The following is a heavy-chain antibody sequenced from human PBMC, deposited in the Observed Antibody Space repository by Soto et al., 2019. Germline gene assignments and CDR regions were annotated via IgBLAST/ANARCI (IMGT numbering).Heavy chain of an antibody. J-gene: IGHJ6*02. CDR3: ARDHLKLPAHDFFYGSDV. CDR1: GFSFSMYS. CDR2: IPQDGVDG. Sequence: DVKLVESGGGLVQPGDSLRLSCEVSGFSFSMYSMSWVRQSPGKGLEWVAKIPQDGVDGHYADSVKGRFIISRDNDKNSLHLQLNNLRAEDTAVYYCARDHLKLPAHDFFYGSDVGGRGATVTVSS. D-gene: IGHD1-1*01. V-gene: IGHV3-7*03.